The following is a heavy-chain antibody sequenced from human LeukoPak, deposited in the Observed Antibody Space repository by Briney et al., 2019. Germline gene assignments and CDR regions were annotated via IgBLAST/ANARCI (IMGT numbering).Heavy chain of an antibody. Sequence: SETLSLTCTVSGGSISSYYWSWIRQPPGKGLEWIGYIYYSGSTNYNPSLKSRVTISVDTSKNQFSLKLSSVTAADTAVYYCARASGFRSGRYRNTHLDFWGPGTLVTVSS. CDR3: ARASGFRSGRYRNTHLDF. V-gene: IGHV4-59*01. CDR2: IYYSGST. CDR1: GGSISSYY. J-gene: IGHJ4*02. D-gene: IGHD3-10*01.